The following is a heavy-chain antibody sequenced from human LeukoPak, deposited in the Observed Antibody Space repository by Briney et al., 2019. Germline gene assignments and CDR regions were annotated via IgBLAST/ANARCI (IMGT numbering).Heavy chain of an antibody. V-gene: IGHV5-51*01. CDR2: TYPGDSDT. CDR1: GYSFTSYW. CDR3: ARRRITTGDAFDI. D-gene: IGHD4-17*01. Sequence: VEYLKIYCKGSGYSFTSYWIGWVRQMPGKGLEWMGITYPGDSDTRYSPSFQGQVTISADKSISTAYLQWSSLKASDTVMYYCARRRITTGDAFDIWGQGTMVTVSS. J-gene: IGHJ3*02.